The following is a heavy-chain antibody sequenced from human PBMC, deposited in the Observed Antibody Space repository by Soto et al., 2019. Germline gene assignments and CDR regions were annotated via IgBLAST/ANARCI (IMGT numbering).Heavy chain of an antibody. J-gene: IGHJ6*02. Sequence: VQLVESGGGLVQPGGSLRLSCAASGFTFSSYWIHWVRQAPGKGLVWVSRITSDGSSTTYADSVKGRFTISRDNAKNTLYLQMNSLRAEDTAVYYCARGGDNNLARGMDVWGQGTTVTVSS. CDR3: ARGGDNNLARGMDV. CDR1: GFTFSSYW. V-gene: IGHV3-74*01. CDR2: ITSDGSST. D-gene: IGHD1-1*01.